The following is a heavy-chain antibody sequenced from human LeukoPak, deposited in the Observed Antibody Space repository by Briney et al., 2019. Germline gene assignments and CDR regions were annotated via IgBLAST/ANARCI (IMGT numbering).Heavy chain of an antibody. CDR1: GFTFSSYA. D-gene: IGHD1-26*01. V-gene: IGHV3-64*01. J-gene: IGHJ4*02. Sequence: GGSLRLSCAASGFTFSSYAMHWVRQAPGKGLEYVSVISSNGGGTYYANSVKGRFTISRDNSKNTLYLQMGSLRAEDMAVYYCARGGPFQWELLVYWGQGTLVTVSS. CDR3: ARGGPFQWELLVY. CDR2: ISSNGGGT.